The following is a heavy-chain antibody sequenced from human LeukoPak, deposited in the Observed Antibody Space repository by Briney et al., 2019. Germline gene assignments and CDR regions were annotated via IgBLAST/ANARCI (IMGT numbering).Heavy chain of an antibody. V-gene: IGHV3-73*01. D-gene: IGHD3-10*01. CDR2: IRSKADSYAT. Sequence: GGSLKLSCAAPGFTFSGSAMHWVRQASGRGLEWIGRIRSKADSYATAYAASVKGRFTISRDDSKNTAYLQMNSLKTEDTAVYYCTRQTDGDMDVWGQGTTVTVSS. J-gene: IGHJ6*02. CDR1: GFTFSGSA. CDR3: TRQTDGDMDV.